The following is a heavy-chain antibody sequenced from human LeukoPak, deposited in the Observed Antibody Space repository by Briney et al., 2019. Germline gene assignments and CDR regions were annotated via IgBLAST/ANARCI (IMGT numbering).Heavy chain of an antibody. CDR3: ARDEGEMATKKDN. D-gene: IGHD5-24*01. Sequence: ASVKVSCKTSGFSENFYGITWVRQVAGQGLEWMGWISAYNGNTNYAQKLQGRVTMTTDTSTSTAYMELRSLRSDDTAVYYCARDEGEMATKKDNWGQGTLVTVSS. J-gene: IGHJ4*02. CDR2: ISAYNGNT. V-gene: IGHV1-18*04. CDR1: GFSENFYG.